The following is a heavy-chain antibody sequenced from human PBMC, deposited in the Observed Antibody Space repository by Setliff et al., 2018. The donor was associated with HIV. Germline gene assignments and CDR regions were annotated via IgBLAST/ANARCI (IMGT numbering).Heavy chain of an antibody. CDR2: IYYIGTT. J-gene: IGHJ6*03. V-gene: IGHV4-59*12. CDR1: GGSISGYY. CDR3: ARFYDISGYYSNYHYYMDV. D-gene: IGHD3-22*01. Sequence: PSETLSLTCTVSGGSISGYYWSWIRQPPGKGLEWIGHIYYIGTTNYNPSLKSRVTISVDTSKYHFSLKLSSVTAADTAVYYCARFYDISGYYSNYHYYMDVWGKGTAVTVSS.